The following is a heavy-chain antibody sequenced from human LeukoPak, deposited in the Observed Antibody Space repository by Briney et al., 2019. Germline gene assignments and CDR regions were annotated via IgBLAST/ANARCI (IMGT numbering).Heavy chain of an antibody. CDR2: ISYDGSNK. Sequence: GGSLRLSCAASGFTFSSYGMHWVRQAPGKGLEWVAVISYDGSNKYYADTVKGRFTISSDYSKNTLYLQMNSLRAEDTAVYYCAKTDSSGWTFDYWGQGTLVTVSS. CDR3: AKTDSSGWTFDY. D-gene: IGHD6-19*01. V-gene: IGHV3-30*18. J-gene: IGHJ4*02. CDR1: GFTFSSYG.